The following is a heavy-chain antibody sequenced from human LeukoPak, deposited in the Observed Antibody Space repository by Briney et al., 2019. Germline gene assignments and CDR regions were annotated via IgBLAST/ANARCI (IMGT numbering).Heavy chain of an antibody. J-gene: IGHJ4*02. Sequence: NPSQTLSLTCTVSGGSISSYYWSWIRQPPGKGLEWIGYIYYSGSTNYNPSLKSRVTISVDTSKNQFSLKLSSVTAADTAVYYCARVRGSYADVDYWGQGTLVTVSS. V-gene: IGHV4-59*01. D-gene: IGHD1-26*01. CDR2: IYYSGST. CDR3: ARVRGSYADVDY. CDR1: GGSISSYY.